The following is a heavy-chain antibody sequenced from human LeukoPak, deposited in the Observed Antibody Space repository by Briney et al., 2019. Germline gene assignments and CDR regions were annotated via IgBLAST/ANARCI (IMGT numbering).Heavy chain of an antibody. J-gene: IGHJ4*02. CDR3: ARSRGGYFDY. CDR2: IYYSGST. CDR1: GGSISSYY. V-gene: IGHV4-59*01. Sequence: SETLSLTCTVSGGSISSYYWSWIRQPPGKGLEWIGYIYYSGSTNYNPSLKSRVTISIDTSKNQFSLKLSSVTAADTAVYYCARSRGGYFDYWGQGTLVTVSS.